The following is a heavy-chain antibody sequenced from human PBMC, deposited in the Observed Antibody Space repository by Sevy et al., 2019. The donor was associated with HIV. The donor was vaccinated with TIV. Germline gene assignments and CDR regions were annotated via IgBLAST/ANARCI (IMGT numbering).Heavy chain of an antibody. J-gene: IGHJ4*02. CDR2: IKSETDGGTT. Sequence: GGSLRLSCAASGFIFNKAWMNWVRQAPGKGLEWVGRIKSETDGGTTDYAEPVKGRFSISRDDSKNTLYLQMNSLKIEDTAVYYCSMEDGYNYFDYWGQGSLVTVSS. CDR3: SMEDGYNYFDY. D-gene: IGHD5-12*01. V-gene: IGHV3-15*07. CDR1: GFIFNKAW.